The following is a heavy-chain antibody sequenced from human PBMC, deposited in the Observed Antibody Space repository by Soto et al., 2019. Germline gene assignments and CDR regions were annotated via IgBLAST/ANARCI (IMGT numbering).Heavy chain of an antibody. CDR3: ARQNWGRYYYYGMDV. V-gene: IGHV4-34*01. CDR2: INHSGST. CDR1: GGSFSGYY. D-gene: IGHD3-16*01. J-gene: IGHJ6*02. Sequence: PSETLSLTCAVYGGSFSGYYGSWIRQPPGKGLEWIGEINHSGSTNYNPSLKSRVTISVDTSKNQFSLKLSSVTAADTVVYYCARQNWGRYYYYGMDVWGQGTTVTVSS.